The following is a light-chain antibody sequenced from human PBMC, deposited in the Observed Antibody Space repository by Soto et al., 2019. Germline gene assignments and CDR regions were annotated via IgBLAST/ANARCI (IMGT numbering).Light chain of an antibody. CDR3: RSYAGSRNV. Sequence: QSVLTQPPSASGTPGQRVTISCSGSTSNIGGNYVYWYQHLPGTAPKLLLYTDHQRPSGVPDRFSGSKSGTSASLAISGLRSEDEDDYYCRSYAGSRNVFGTGTKLTVL. J-gene: IGLJ1*01. V-gene: IGLV1-47*02. CDR2: TDH. CDR1: TSNIGGNY.